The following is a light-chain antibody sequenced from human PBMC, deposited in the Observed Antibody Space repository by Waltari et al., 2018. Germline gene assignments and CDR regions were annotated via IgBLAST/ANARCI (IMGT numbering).Light chain of an antibody. V-gene: IGKV1-39*01. CDR1: QGISSY. J-gene: IGKJ2*01. Sequence: DIQMTQSPSSLSASVVDRVTITCRARQGISSYLNWYQQKPGKAPKLLSYAASSLQSGVPSRFSGSGSGTDFALTISSLQPEDVATYYGQRSYSTPPYTFGQGTKLEIE. CDR3: QRSYSTPPYT. CDR2: AAS.